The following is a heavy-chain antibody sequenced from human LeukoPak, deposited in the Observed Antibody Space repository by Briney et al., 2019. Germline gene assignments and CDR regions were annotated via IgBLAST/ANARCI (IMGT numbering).Heavy chain of an antibody. CDR1: GYSLTTYW. D-gene: IGHD1-26*01. Sequence: GESLKISCKGSGYSLTTYWIGWVRQMPGKGLERMGIIYPGDSDTRYSPSFQGQVTISADKSISTAYLQWSSLKASDTAMYYCASMYSRSYRWDYWGQGTLVTVSS. CDR3: ASMYSRSYRWDY. V-gene: IGHV5-51*01. CDR2: IYPGDSDT. J-gene: IGHJ4*02.